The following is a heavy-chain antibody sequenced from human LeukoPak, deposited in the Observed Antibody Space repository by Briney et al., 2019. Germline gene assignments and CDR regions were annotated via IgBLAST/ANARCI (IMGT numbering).Heavy chain of an antibody. CDR3: ATFGRPAARNY. V-gene: IGHV4-34*01. CDR1: GGSFSGYY. CDR2: INHSGST. Sequence: PSETLSLTCAVYGGSFSGYYWSWIRQPPGKGLEWIGEINHSGSTNYNPSLKSRVTISVDTSKNQFSLKLSSVTAADTAVYYCATFGRPAARNYWGHGTLVTVSS. D-gene: IGHD2-2*01. J-gene: IGHJ4*01.